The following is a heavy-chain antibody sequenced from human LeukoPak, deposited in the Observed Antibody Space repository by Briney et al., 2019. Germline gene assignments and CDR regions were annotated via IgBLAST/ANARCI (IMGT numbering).Heavy chain of an antibody. V-gene: IGHV3-49*04. CDR1: GFSVGDHA. CDR3: SRGPIELWVHNGMDV. CDR2: IRSNAYRGTT. J-gene: IGHJ6*02. Sequence: GRSLRLSCKGSGFSVGDHAMSWVRQAPGRGLEWVGFIRSNAYRGTTEYAASVKGRFTISRDDSNNIAYLQMNSLKTEDTAVYYCSRGPIELWVHNGMDVWGQGTTVTVSS. D-gene: IGHD5-18*01.